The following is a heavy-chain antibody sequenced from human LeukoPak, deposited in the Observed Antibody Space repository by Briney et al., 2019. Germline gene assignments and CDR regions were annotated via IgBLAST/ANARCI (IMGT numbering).Heavy chain of an antibody. Sequence: SETLSLTCAVSGYSISSGHVWAWIRQPPGKGLEWIGTNSGNTYYNPSLQSRVSVSVDTSRNQFSLRLSSVTAADTATYYCARIDWTPDSWGQGTLVTVSS. V-gene: IGHV4-38-2*01. J-gene: IGHJ4*02. D-gene: IGHD1-1*01. CDR3: ARIDWTPDS. CDR2: NSGNT. CDR1: GYSISSGHV.